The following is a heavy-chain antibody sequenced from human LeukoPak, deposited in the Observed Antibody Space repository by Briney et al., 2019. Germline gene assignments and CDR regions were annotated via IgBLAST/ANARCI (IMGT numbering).Heavy chain of an antibody. CDR1: GYTFTGYY. J-gene: IGHJ4*02. Sequence: ASVKVSCKASGYTFTGYYMHWVRQAPGQGFEWMGWINPNSGGTNYAQKFQGRVTMTRDTSISTAYMELSRLRSDDTAVYYCARVVKSPGYSSSWYSYWGQGTLVTVSS. D-gene: IGHD6-13*01. CDR3: ARVVKSPGYSSSWYSY. CDR2: INPNSGGT. V-gene: IGHV1-2*02.